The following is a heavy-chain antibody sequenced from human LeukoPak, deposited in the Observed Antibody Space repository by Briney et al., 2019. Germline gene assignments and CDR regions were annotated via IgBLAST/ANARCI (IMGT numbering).Heavy chain of an antibody. CDR2: ISGSGGST. CDR3: AKEGTMIRGVIITESQLDY. J-gene: IGHJ4*02. Sequence: GGSLRLSCAASGFTFSSYAMSWVRQAPGKGLEWVSAISGSGGSTYYADSVKGRFTISRDKSENTLYLQMNSLRAEDTAVYYCAKEGTMIRGVIITESQLDYWGQGSLVTVSS. D-gene: IGHD3-10*01. V-gene: IGHV3-23*01. CDR1: GFTFSSYA.